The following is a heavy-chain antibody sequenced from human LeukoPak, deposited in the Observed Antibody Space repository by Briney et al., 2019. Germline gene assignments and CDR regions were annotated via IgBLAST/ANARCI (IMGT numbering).Heavy chain of an antibody. D-gene: IGHD6-19*01. CDR2: IYPGDSDT. J-gene: IGHJ3*02. V-gene: IGHV5-51*01. CDR1: GYSFSNYW. Sequence: GESLKISCKGSGYSFSNYWIGWVRQMPGKGLEWMGIIYPGDSDTRYSPSFQGQVTISADKSISTAYLQWSSLKASDTAMYYCARPLAVAGSLALDIWGQGTLVTVSS. CDR3: ARPLAVAGSLALDI.